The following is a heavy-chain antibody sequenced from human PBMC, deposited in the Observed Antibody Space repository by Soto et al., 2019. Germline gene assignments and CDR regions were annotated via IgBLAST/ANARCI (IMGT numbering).Heavy chain of an antibody. D-gene: IGHD2-2*01. J-gene: IGHJ6*02. V-gene: IGHV3-21*01. CDR2: ISSSSSYI. Sequence: PGGSLRLSCAAYGFTFSSYSMNWVRQAPGKGLEWVSSISSSSSYIYYADSVKGRFTISRDNAKNSLYLQMNSLRAEDTAVYYCARDYCSSTSCYDVAYYYYYYGMDVWGQGTTVTVSS. CDR1: GFTFSSYS. CDR3: ARDYCSSTSCYDVAYYYYYYGMDV.